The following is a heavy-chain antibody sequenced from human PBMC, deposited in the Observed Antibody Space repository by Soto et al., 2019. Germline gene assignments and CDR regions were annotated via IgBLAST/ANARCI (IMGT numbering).Heavy chain of an antibody. V-gene: IGHV1-69*01. D-gene: IGHD4-4*01. CDR3: ARGGIVAVPAALSSYDDYTHYRFDS. CDR2: IIPMFAAT. Sequence: QVQLAQSGAEVRSPGSSVKVSCRASGGSFSDSTFSWLRQAPGQGLEWVGGIIPMFAATKYAQRFQGRVSITADASTRTVYLELSSLTFDDSAVYFCARGGIVAVPAALSSYDDYTHYRFDSWGQGTLVSVS. J-gene: IGHJ4*02. CDR1: GGSFSDST.